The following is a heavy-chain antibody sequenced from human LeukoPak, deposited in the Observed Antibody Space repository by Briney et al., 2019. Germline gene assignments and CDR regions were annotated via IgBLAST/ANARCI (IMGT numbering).Heavy chain of an antibody. CDR1: AYTFTGYY. CDR2: IYPNSGGT. D-gene: IGHD1-1*01. Sequence: ASVKVSCKASAYTFTGYYMHWVRQAPGQGLEWMGWIYPNSGGTNYAQKFQGKVTMTRDTSISTAYMELSRLRSDDTAVYYCVAGDGWNDVDYWGQGTLVTVSS. V-gene: IGHV1-2*02. J-gene: IGHJ4*02. CDR3: VAGDGWNDVDY.